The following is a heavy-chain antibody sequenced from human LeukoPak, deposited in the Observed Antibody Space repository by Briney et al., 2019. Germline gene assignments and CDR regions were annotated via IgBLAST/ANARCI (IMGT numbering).Heavy chain of an antibody. CDR1: GYTFTGYY. J-gene: IGHJ4*02. D-gene: IGHD6-6*01. V-gene: IGHV1-2*02. Sequence: ASVKVSCKASGYTFTGYYMHWVRQAPGQGLEWMGWINPNSGGTNYAQKFQGRVTMARDTSISTAYMELSRLRTDDTAVYYCARDHSLGFLEYSSSGVFDYWGQETLVTVSS. CDR3: ARDHSLGFLEYSSSGVFDY. CDR2: INPNSGGT.